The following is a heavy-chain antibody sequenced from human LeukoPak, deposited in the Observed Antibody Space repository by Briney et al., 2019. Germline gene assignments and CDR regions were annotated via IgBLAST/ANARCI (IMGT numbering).Heavy chain of an antibody. D-gene: IGHD3-16*02. CDR1: GGSFSGYY. CDR2: INHSGST. V-gene: IGHV4-34*01. J-gene: IGHJ4*02. Sequence: PSETLSLTCAVYGGSFSGYYWSWIRQPPGKGLEWIGEINHSGSTNYNPSLKSRVTISLDTSKNRFSLKLSSVTAADTAVYYCARGGLYVPLDYWGQGTLVSVSS. CDR3: ARGGLYVPLDY.